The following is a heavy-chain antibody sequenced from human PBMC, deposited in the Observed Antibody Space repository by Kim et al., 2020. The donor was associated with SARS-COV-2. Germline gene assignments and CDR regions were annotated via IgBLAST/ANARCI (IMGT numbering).Heavy chain of an antibody. J-gene: IGHJ4*02. CDR1: GYTFTSYG. CDR3: ARWVCSSTSCYPFDY. Sequence: ASVKVSCKASGYTFTSYGISWVRQAPGQGLEWMGWISAYNGNTNYAQKLQGRVTMTTDTSTSTAYMELRSLRSDDTAVYYCARWVCSSTSCYPFDYWGQGTLVTVFS. CDR2: ISAYNGNT. V-gene: IGHV1-18*01. D-gene: IGHD2-2*01.